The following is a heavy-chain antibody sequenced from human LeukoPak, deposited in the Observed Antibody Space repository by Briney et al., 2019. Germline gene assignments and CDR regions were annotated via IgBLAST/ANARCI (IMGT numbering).Heavy chain of an antibody. J-gene: IGHJ4*02. V-gene: IGHV3-30*03. CDR3: ARGRILGASAFDY. D-gene: IGHD1-26*01. CDR1: GFTFSSYG. CDR2: ISYDGSNK. Sequence: PGRSLRLSCAASGFTFSSYGMHWVRQAPGKGLEWVAVISYDGSNKYYADSVKGRFTISRDNSKNTLYLQMNSLRAEDTAVYYCARGRILGASAFDYWGQGTLVTVSS.